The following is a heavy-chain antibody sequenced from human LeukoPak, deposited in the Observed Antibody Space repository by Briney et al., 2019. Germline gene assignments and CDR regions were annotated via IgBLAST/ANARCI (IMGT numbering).Heavy chain of an antibody. CDR3: AKDQVRGVITPYDAFDI. V-gene: IGHV3-9*01. J-gene: IGHJ3*02. Sequence: GRSLRLSCAASGFTFDDYAMHWVRQAPGKGLEWVSGISWNSGSIGYADSVKGRFTISRDNAKNSLYLQMNSLRAEDTALYYCAKDQVRGVITPYDAFDIWGQGTMVTVSS. CDR2: ISWNSGSI. D-gene: IGHD3-10*01. CDR1: GFTFDDYA.